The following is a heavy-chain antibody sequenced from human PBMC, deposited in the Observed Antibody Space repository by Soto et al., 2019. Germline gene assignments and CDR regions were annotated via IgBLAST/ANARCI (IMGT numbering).Heavy chain of an antibody. V-gene: IGHV4-31*03. J-gene: IGHJ5*02. CDR2: IYYSGST. CDR3: ARDNGSGNYYWFDP. CDR1: GGSISSGGYY. D-gene: IGHD3-10*01. Sequence: PSETLSLTCTVSGGSISSGGYYWSWIRQHPGKGLEWIGYIYYSGSTYYNPSLKSRVTISVDKSKNQFSLKLSSVTAADTAVYYCARDNGSGNYYWFDPWGQGALVTVSS.